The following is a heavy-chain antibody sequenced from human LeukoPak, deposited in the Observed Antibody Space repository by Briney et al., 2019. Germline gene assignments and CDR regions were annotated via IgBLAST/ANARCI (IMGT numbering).Heavy chain of an antibody. J-gene: IGHJ5*02. CDR2: ISGSGGST. V-gene: IGHV3-23*01. D-gene: IGHD3-10*01. CDR1: GFNFSSYA. CDR3: AKDFPITKVRGVPNWFDH. Sequence: GGSLRLSCAASGFNFSSYAMSWVRQAPGKGLEWVSAISGSGGSTYYADSVKGRFIISRDNSKNTLYLQMNSLRAEDTAVYYCAKDFPITKVRGVPNWFDHWGQGTLVTVSS.